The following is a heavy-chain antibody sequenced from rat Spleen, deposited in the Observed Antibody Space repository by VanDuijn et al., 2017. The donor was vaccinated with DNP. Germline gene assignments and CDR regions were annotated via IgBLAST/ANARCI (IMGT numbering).Heavy chain of an antibody. Sequence: QVQLKESGPGLVQPSQTLSLACSVSGFSLTSYHVHWVRQPSGKGLEWMGVIGNTGGTRYNAVFKSRLSISKDTSKSQVFLKMNSLQTEDTAIYYCTRGYHWFTYWGQGTLVTVSS. CDR1: GFSLTSYH. D-gene: IGHD1-11*01. J-gene: IGHJ3*01. CDR2: IGNTGGT. CDR3: TRGYHWFTY. V-gene: IGHV2-41*01.